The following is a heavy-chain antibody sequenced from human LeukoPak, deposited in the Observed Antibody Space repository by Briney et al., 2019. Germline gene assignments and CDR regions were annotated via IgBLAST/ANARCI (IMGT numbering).Heavy chain of an antibody. D-gene: IGHD3-9*01. Sequence: GGSLRLSCAASGFTFSDYYMSWIRQAPGKGLEWVSFISDSSDYTNYADSVKGRFTISRDNAKNSLYLQMNSLRAEDTAVYYCASDQRYAFDYWGQGILVTVSS. J-gene: IGHJ4*02. CDR1: GFTFSDYY. CDR2: ISDSSDYT. CDR3: ASDQRYAFDY. V-gene: IGHV3-11*05.